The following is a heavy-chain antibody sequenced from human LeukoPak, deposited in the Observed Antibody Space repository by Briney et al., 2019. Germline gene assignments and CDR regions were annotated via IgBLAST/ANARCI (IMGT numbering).Heavy chain of an antibody. CDR2: IRGSGGST. V-gene: IGHV3-23*01. CDR3: AKESSSGYFN. CDR1: GFTFSSYV. Sequence: GGSLRLSCAASGFTFSSYVMNWVRQAPGKGLEWVSTIRGSGGSTDYADSVKGRFTISTDNSKNTLYLEMKRLRDEATAIYYCAKESSSGYFNWGQGTLVSVSP. J-gene: IGHJ4*02. D-gene: IGHD3-22*01.